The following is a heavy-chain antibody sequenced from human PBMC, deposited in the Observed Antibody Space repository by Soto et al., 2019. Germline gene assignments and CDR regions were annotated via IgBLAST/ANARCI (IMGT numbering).Heavy chain of an antibody. CDR3: ARDGCPGSSSLYLDAFDI. CDR1: GYSCGSSW. J-gene: IGHJ3*02. D-gene: IGHD6-13*01. Sequence: EVQLVESGGDLVQPGGSLRLSCAASGYSCGSSWMTWVRQAPGKGLEWVANIKKDGSKINYLDSVRGRFTVSRDNAKNSLYLEMTSLRAEDTALYYCARDGCPGSSSLYLDAFDIWGQGTMVTVSS. V-gene: IGHV3-7*05. CDR2: IKKDGSKI.